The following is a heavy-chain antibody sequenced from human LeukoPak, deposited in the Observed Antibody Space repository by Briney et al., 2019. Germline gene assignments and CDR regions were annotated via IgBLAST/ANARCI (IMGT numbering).Heavy chain of an antibody. CDR2: INYSGST. D-gene: IGHD3-9*01. J-gene: IGHJ5*02. Sequence: SETLSLTCTVSGGSISGYYWSWIRQPPGKALEWIAYINYSGSTNYNPSLKSRLTISVDTSKSQFSLRLNPVTAADTAFYYCARHPPGLRYFDPWGQGTLVTVSS. CDR3: ARHPPGLRYFDP. V-gene: IGHV4-59*08. CDR1: GGSISGYY.